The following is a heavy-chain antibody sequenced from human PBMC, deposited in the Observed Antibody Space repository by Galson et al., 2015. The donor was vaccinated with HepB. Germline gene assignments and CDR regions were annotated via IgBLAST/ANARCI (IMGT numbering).Heavy chain of an antibody. D-gene: IGHD2-21*02. CDR1: GFTFSSYA. Sequence: SLRLSCAASGFTFSSYAMTWVRQAPGKGLEWVSIFSDGGDATYYADSVKGRFTISRDKSKKTLYLQMNSLRVEDTAVYYCANQRGDWYFDYWGQGTPVTVSS. J-gene: IGHJ4*02. V-gene: IGHV3-23*01. CDR2: FSDGGDAT. CDR3: ANQRGDWYFDY.